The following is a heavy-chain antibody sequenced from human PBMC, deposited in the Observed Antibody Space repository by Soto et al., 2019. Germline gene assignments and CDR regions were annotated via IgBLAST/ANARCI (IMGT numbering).Heavy chain of an antibody. Sequence: QVQLVQSGAEVKKPGSSVKVSCKASGGTFSSYAISWVRQAPGQGLEWMGGIIPLFGTANYAQKFQGRVTSTADESTSTAYMELSSLRSEDTAVYYCARTDGCSGGSCYRYYYYGMDVWGQGTTVTVSS. D-gene: IGHD2-15*01. CDR3: ARTDGCSGGSCYRYYYYGMDV. V-gene: IGHV1-69*01. CDR1: GGTFSSYA. J-gene: IGHJ6*02. CDR2: IIPLFGTA.